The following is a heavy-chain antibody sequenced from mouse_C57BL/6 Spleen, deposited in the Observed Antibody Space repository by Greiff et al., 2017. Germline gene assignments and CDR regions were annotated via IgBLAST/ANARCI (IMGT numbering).Heavy chain of an antibody. J-gene: IGHJ2*01. CDR3: ARYPLITTVVATGDYFDY. V-gene: IGHV1-9*01. Sequence: QVQLQQSGAELMKPGASVKLSCKATGYTFTGYWIEWVKQRPGHGLEWIGEILPGSGSTNYNEKFKGKATFTADTSSNTAYMQLSSLTTEDSAIYYCARYPLITTVVATGDYFDYWCQGTTLTVSS. D-gene: IGHD1-1*01. CDR2: ILPGSGST. CDR1: GYTFTGYW.